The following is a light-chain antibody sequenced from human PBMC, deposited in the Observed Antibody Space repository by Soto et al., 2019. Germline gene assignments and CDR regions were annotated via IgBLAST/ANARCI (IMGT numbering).Light chain of an antibody. CDR3: QKYNRAPLT. CDR2: AAS. V-gene: IGKV1-27*01. Sequence: DIQMTQSPSSLSASVGDTVTITCRASQDISNYLAWYQQKPGRVPKVLIYAASTLQSGVLSRFSAIGSGTYFTLTISSLQPEEVATYYCQKYNRAPLTFGGGTKVEIK. J-gene: IGKJ4*01. CDR1: QDISNY.